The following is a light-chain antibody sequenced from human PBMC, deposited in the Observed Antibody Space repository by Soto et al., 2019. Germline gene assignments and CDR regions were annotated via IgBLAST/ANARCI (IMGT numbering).Light chain of an antibody. V-gene: IGLV1-40*01. CDR3: QSYDSSLSANV. CDR2: GNS. CDR1: ISNIGGGYD. J-gene: IGLJ1*01. Sequence: QSGLTQPPSVSGAPGQRVTISCTGSISNIGGGYDVHWYQQLPGTAPKLLIYGNSNRPSGVPDRFSGSKSGTSASLAITGLQAEDEADYYCQSYDSSLSANVFGTGTKVTVL.